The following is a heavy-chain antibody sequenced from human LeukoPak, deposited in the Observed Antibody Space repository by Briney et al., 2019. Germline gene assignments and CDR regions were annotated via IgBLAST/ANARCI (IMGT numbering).Heavy chain of an antibody. CDR1: GGSFSGYC. CDR3: ARDPTHRRYCSSTSCYMLGWFDP. Sequence: KPSETLSLTCAVYGGSFSGYCWSWIRQPPGKGLEWIGEINHSGSTNYNPSLKSRVTVSVDTSKNQFSLKLSSVTAADTAVYYCARDPTHRRYCSSTSCYMLGWFDPWGQGTLVTVSS. CDR2: INHSGST. J-gene: IGHJ5*02. V-gene: IGHV4-34*01. D-gene: IGHD2-2*02.